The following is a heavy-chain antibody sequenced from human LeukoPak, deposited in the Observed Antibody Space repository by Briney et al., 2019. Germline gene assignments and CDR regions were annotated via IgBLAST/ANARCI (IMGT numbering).Heavy chain of an antibody. D-gene: IGHD1-26*01. Sequence: SETLSLTCTVSGGSISSYYWSWIRQPAGKGLEWIGRIYTSGSTNYNPSLKSRVTMSVDTSKNQFSLKLSSVTAADTAVYYCARQNPEWELLDINWFDPWGQGTLVTVSS. CDR1: GGSISSYY. CDR2: IYTSGST. J-gene: IGHJ5*02. V-gene: IGHV4-4*07. CDR3: ARQNPEWELLDINWFDP.